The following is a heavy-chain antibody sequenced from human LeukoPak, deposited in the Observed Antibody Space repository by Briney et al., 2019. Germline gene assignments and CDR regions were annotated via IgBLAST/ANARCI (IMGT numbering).Heavy chain of an antibody. D-gene: IGHD4/OR15-4a*01. CDR1: GFPVGNNS. V-gene: IGHV3-53*01. J-gene: IGHJ4*02. CDR2: IYSDNT. Sequence: PRGCLRPAFKVPGFPVGNNSMTWVPQDPGKGLEWVSFIYSDNTHYSDSVKGRFTISRDNSKNTLYLQMNSLRAEDTAVYYCARRAGAYSHPYDYWGQGTLVTVSS. CDR3: ARRAGAYSHPYDY.